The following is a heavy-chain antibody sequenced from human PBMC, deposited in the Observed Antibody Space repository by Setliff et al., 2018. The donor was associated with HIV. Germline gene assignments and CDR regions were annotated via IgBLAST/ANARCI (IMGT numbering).Heavy chain of an antibody. CDR3: AHCMVSEWGVSRGYPFDY. CDR2: IYWGDDK. V-gene: IGHV2-5*02. CDR1: GFSLSTSGVG. J-gene: IGHJ4*02. D-gene: IGHD2-8*01. Sequence: SGPTLVNPTQTLTLTCTFSGFSLSTSGVGVGWIRQPPGKALEWLALIYWGDDKRSSPSLKNRVTITKDTSKNQVVLTMTNLDPVDTATYYCAHCMVSEWGVSRGYPFDYWGQGTLVTVS.